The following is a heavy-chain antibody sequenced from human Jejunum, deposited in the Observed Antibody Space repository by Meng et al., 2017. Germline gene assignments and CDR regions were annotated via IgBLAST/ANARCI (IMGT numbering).Heavy chain of an antibody. Sequence: EVQMVECGGGLVQPGGSLRLSCAASGFTFGNFVMTWVRQSPGKGLEWVSAISAGGDKAYYADSVKGRFTISRDNAMTTLYLQMNSLGADDTAVYYCAREAVTQTTDYWGQGTLVTVSS. V-gene: IGHV3-23*04. CDR3: AREAVTQTTDY. D-gene: IGHD4-17*01. J-gene: IGHJ4*02. CDR2: ISAGGDKA. CDR1: GFTFGNFV.